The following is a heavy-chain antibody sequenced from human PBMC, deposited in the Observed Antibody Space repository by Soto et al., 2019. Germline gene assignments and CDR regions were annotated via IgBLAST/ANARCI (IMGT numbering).Heavy chain of an antibody. J-gene: IGHJ6*02. CDR3: AKMEGPTAYYYAMDV. CDR1: GFTFSNFG. D-gene: IGHD1-1*01. CDR2: ISGSGGST. V-gene: IGHV3-23*01. Sequence: EVQVLESGGGLVQPGGSLRLSCRASGFTFSNFGMSWVRQAPGKGLEWVSGISGSGGSTYYADSVKGRFTISRDNSKNTLFLQMNSLRVEDTAVYYCAKMEGPTAYYYAMDVWGLGTTVTVSS.